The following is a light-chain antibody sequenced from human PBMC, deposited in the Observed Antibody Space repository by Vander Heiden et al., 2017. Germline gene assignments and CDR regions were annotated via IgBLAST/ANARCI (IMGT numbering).Light chain of an antibody. Sequence: QSVLTQPLSVSGASGQRVTSSGTGSSYNIGACFDVHWYQQLPGTSPKLLIFGDNSRPSGVPDRFSGSKSGTSASLAITGLQAEDEADYYCQSYDSSLSDSVFGGGTKLTVL. CDR3: QSYDSSLSDSV. J-gene: IGLJ2*01. CDR1: SYNIGACFD. CDR2: GDN. V-gene: IGLV1-40*01.